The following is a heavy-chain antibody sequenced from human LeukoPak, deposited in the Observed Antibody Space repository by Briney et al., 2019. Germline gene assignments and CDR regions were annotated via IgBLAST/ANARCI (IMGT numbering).Heavy chain of an antibody. CDR1: GGSFSGYY. CDR3: ARGRSFDP. V-gene: IGHV4-34*01. CDR2: INHRGST. J-gene: IGHJ5*02. Sequence: PSETLSLTCAVYGGSFSGYYWSWIRQPPGKGLEWIGEINHRGSTNYNPSLKSRVTISVDTSKNQFSLKLSSVTAADTAVYYCARGRSFDPWGQGTLVTVSS.